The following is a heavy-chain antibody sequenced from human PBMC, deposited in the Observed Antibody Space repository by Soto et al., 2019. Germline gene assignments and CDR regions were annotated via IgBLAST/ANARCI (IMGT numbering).Heavy chain of an antibody. CDR1: GFTFSSYS. CDR3: ARDSGTNYYYYYMDV. D-gene: IGHD1-26*01. J-gene: IGHJ6*03. Sequence: EVQLVESGGGLVKPGGSLRLSCAASGFTFSSYSMNWVRQAPGKGLEWVSSISSSSSYIYYADSVKGRVTISRDNAKNSLYLQMNSLRAEDTAVYYCARDSGTNYYYYYMDVWGKGTTVTVSS. CDR2: ISSSSSYI. V-gene: IGHV3-21*01.